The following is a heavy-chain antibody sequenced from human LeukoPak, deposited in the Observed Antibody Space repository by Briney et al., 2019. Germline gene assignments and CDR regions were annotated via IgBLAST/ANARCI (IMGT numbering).Heavy chain of an antibody. D-gene: IGHD3-22*01. CDR2: INPSGCSI. V-gene: IGHV1-46*01. J-gene: IGHJ3*02. CDR3: ARGRNYYDSSRYYYEGDAFDI. Sequence: ASVKVSCKASGYIFTSYYMYWVRQAPGQGLEWMGIINPSGCSIRYAQKFQGRVTMTRDTSTSTVYMELSSLRSEDTAVYYCARGRNYYDSSRYYYEGDAFDIWGQGTMVTVSS. CDR1: GYIFTSYY.